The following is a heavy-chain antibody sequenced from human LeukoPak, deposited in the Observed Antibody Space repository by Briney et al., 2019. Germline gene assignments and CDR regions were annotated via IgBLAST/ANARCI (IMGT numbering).Heavy chain of an antibody. J-gene: IGHJ3*02. Sequence: PSETLSLTCTVSGGSISSGSYYWSWIRQPAGKGLEWIGRIYTSGSTNYNPSLKSRVTISVDTSKNQFSLKLSSVTAADTAVYYCAISWGNYDAFDIWGQGTMVTVSS. CDR1: GGSISSGSYY. D-gene: IGHD6-13*01. CDR3: AISWGNYDAFDI. CDR2: IYTSGST. V-gene: IGHV4-61*02.